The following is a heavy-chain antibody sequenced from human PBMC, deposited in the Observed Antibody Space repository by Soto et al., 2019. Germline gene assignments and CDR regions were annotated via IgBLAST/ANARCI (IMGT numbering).Heavy chain of an antibody. D-gene: IGHD2-21*01. CDR2: FYWDDDT. Sequence: QITLKESGPALVKPTQTLTLTCTVSGFSVSTSGVAVGWIRQPPGKALEWLALFYWDDDTRSSPSLKSRLIVTKDTSKNQVVLTMSTMGPADTASYYRAHMREYCGNDTCFSAFDVWGQGAMVSVSS. CDR3: AHMREYCGNDTCFSAFDV. J-gene: IGHJ3*01. V-gene: IGHV2-5*02. CDR1: GFSVSTSGVA.